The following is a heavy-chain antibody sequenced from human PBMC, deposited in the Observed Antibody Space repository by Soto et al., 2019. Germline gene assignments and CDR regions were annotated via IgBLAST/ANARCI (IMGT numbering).Heavy chain of an antibody. CDR3: ARSPGGGSTDY. CDR2: SYYILST. Sequence: SETLSLTCTVSGGSISSYYWSWIRQPPVNGLEFIGYSYYILSTDYNPSLKSRVTILLYASKKQFGLKVRSVTAADTAVYYCARSPGGGSTDYWGQGTLVTVSS. CDR1: GGSISSYY. J-gene: IGHJ4*02. D-gene: IGHD2-15*01. V-gene: IGHV4-59*01.